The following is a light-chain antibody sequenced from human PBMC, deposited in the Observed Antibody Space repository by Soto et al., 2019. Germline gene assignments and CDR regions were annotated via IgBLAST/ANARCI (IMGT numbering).Light chain of an antibody. CDR1: QTLTNNY. CDR2: GAS. J-gene: IGKJ5*01. Sequence: EIMLTQSPGTLSLSPGESATLSCSASQTLTNNYLAWYQQKPGQAPRVLIYGASYRATGIPVRFSGSGSGTDFALTISRLEPEDFAVYSCQQYGSSPITFGQGTRLEMK. CDR3: QQYGSSPIT. V-gene: IGKV3-20*01.